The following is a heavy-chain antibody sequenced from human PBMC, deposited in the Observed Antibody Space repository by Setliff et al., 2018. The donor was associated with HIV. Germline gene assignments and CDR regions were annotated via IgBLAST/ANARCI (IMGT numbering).Heavy chain of an antibody. CDR2: LPHSGAT. CDR3: ARRAYYDFWSGFYLSIANRFDS. CDR1: GGSIRSRDYS. Sequence: SETLSLTCTVSGGSIRSRDYSWGWIRQPPGKGLEWIVSLPHSGATFYNPSLRSRVTTSEDTSKNQFSLRLSSVTAADTAVYYCARRAYYDFWSGFYLSIANRFDSWGQGILVTV. D-gene: IGHD3-3*01. J-gene: IGHJ5*01. V-gene: IGHV4-39*01.